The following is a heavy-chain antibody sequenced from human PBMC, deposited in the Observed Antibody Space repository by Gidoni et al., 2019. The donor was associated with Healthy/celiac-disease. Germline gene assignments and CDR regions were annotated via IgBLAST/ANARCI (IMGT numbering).Heavy chain of an antibody. CDR1: GYTFTSYA. D-gene: IGHD3-3*01. CDR3: ARDLYDFWSGYYTGYSNWFDP. J-gene: IGHJ5*02. Sequence: QVQLVQSGSELKKPGASVKVSCKASGYTFTSYAMTWVRQAPGQGLEWMGWINTNTGNPTYAQGFTGRFVFSLDTSVSTAYLQISSLKAEDTAVYYCARDLYDFWSGYYTGYSNWFDPWGQGTLVTVSS. V-gene: IGHV7-4-1*02. CDR2: INTNTGNP.